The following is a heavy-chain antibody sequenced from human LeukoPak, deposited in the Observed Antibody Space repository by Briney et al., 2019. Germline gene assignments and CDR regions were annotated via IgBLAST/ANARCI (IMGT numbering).Heavy chain of an antibody. D-gene: IGHD5-24*01. J-gene: IGHJ6*03. V-gene: IGHV4-61*08. Sequence: SETLSLTCTVSGGSISSSDYYWSWIRQPPGKGLEWIGYIYYSGSTNYNPSLKSRVTISVDTSKNQFSLKLSSVTAADTAVYYCARAETPEERWLQLSPYYYYMDVWGKGTTVTVSS. CDR2: IYYSGST. CDR1: GGSISSSDYY. CDR3: ARAETPEERWLQLSPYYYYMDV.